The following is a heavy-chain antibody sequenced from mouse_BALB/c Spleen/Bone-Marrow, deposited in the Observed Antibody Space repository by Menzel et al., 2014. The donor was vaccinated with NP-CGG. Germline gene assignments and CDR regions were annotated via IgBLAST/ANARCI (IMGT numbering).Heavy chain of an antibody. CDR1: GFVFSRYW. J-gene: IGHJ3*02. Sequence: EVKLLESGGGLVQPGGSLQLSCAASGFVFSRYWMSWVRQAPGKGLEWIGKINPGSNTINYTPSLKDKFIISRDNAKNQLYLQMSKVRSEDAARYYWARLGYYGWVGYWGQGTLVVIYA. D-gene: IGHD2-3*01. V-gene: IGHV4-1*02. CDR3: ARLGYYGWVGY. CDR2: INPGSNTI.